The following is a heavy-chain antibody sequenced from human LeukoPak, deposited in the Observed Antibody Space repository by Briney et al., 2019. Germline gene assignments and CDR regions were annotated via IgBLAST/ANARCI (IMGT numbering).Heavy chain of an antibody. J-gene: IGHJ5*02. CDR2: IYYSGST. D-gene: IGHD2-8*01. CDR1: GDSITSRDYY. V-gene: IGHV4-30-4*02. Sequence: PSETLSLTCSVSGDSITSRDYYWSWIRQPPGKGLEWIGYIYYSGSTSYNPSLKSRVTILVDTSKNQFSLKLSSVTAADTAVYYCARDNGSGWFDPWGQGTLVTVSS. CDR3: ARDNGSGWFDP.